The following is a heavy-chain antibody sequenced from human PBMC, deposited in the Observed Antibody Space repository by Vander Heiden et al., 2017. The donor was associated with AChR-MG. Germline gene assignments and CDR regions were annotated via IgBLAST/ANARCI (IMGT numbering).Heavy chain of an antibody. V-gene: IGHV1-69*01. Sequence: QPQLVHSGAEAKKPASSVKVACKASCGTFSSYALSCVRLAPGQGLEWMRGIIPIFGTANYAQKFQGRVTITADESTSTAYMELSSLRSEDTAVYYCARARRYDFWSGYFPGLYYYYGMDVWGQGTTVTVSS. D-gene: IGHD3-3*01. J-gene: IGHJ6*02. CDR3: ARARRYDFWSGYFPGLYYYYGMDV. CDR1: CGTFSSYA. CDR2: IIPIFGTA.